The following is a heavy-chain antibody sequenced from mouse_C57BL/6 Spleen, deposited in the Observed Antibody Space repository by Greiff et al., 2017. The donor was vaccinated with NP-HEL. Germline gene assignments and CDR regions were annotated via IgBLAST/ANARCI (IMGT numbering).Heavy chain of an antibody. J-gene: IGHJ1*03. D-gene: IGHD1-1*01. V-gene: IGHV1-18*01. Sequence: EVKLQQSGPELVKPGASVKIPCKASGYTFTDYNMDWVKQSHGKSLEWIGDINPNNGGTIYNQKFKGKATLTVDKSSSTAYMELRSLTSEDTAVYYCARRGYGSREDGYWYFDVWGTGTTVTVSS. CDR2: INPNNGGT. CDR1: GYTFTDYN. CDR3: ARRGYGSREDGYWYFDV.